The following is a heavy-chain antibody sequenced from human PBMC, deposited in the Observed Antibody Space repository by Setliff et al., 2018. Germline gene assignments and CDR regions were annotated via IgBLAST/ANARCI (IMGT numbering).Heavy chain of an antibody. CDR1: GGSISSGGYY. J-gene: IGHJ5*02. V-gene: IGHV4-31*03. CDR3: ARGGYCSSTSCYGWFDP. CDR2: IYYSGST. D-gene: IGHD2-2*01. Sequence: PSETLSLTCTVFGGSISSGGYYWSWIRQHPGKGLEWIGYIYYSGSTYYNPSLKSRVTISVDTSKNQFSLELSSVTAADTAVYYCARGGYCSSTSCYGWFDPWGQGTLVTVSS.